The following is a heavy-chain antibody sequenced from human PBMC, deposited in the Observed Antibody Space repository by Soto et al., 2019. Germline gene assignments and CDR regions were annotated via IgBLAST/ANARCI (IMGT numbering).Heavy chain of an antibody. CDR2: INHSGVT. J-gene: IGHJ6*02. CDR3: ARFNGSYYYPMDV. V-gene: IGHV4-34*01. D-gene: IGHD2-8*01. Sequence: PSETLSLTCAVYGGSFSGYYWSWIRQPPGKGLEWIGEINHSGVTNYKPSLKRRVTISVDTSKNQFSLQLKSVTAADTALYYCARFNGSYYYPMDVWGQGSTVTVSS. CDR1: GGSFSGYY.